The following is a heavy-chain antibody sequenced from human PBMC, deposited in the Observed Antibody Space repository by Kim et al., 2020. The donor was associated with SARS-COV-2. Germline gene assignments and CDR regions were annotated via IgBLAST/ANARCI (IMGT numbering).Heavy chain of an antibody. CDR1: GFIFSSYW. CDR2: IRQDGSDK. V-gene: IGHV3-7*03. CDR3: AKDTRFYYGMDI. Sequence: GGSLRLSCVASGFIFSSYWMTWVRQAPGKGLEWVANIRQDGSDKYYVDSVKGRFTISRDNAKPSLYLQMNSLRAEDTAVYYCAKDTRFYYGMDIWGRGTTVT. J-gene: IGHJ6*02.